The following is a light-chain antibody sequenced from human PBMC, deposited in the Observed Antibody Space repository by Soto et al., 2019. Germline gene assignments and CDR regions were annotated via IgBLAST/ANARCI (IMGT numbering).Light chain of an antibody. Sequence: IQLTQSPSSLSASVGVSVTITCRASQGVSRYLSWYQQKPGRAPILLISAASTLQSGAPARFSGSGSGTDFTLSITSLQPEDFATYYCLQHKSYPITFGQGTRLEIK. J-gene: IGKJ5*01. CDR3: LQHKSYPIT. CDR2: AAS. CDR1: QGVSRY. V-gene: IGKV1-9*01.